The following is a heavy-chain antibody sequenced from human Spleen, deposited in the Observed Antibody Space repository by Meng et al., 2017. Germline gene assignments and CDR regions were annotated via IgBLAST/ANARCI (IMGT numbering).Heavy chain of an antibody. V-gene: IGHV1-2*02. D-gene: IGHD6-19*01. CDR1: GYTFTSHA. Sequence: QVQLVQSGAQVKKPGASVKVSCKPSGYTFTSHAMHWVRQAPGQRLEWLGWITPNSGGTNYAQKFQGRVTMTRDTSISTAYMELSRLRSDDTAVYYCARGAVADYYFDYWGQGTLVTVSS. CDR2: ITPNSGGT. J-gene: IGHJ4*02. CDR3: ARGAVADYYFDY.